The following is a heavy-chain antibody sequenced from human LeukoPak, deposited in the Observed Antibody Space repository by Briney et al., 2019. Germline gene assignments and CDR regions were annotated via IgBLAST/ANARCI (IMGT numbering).Heavy chain of an antibody. D-gene: IGHD6-13*01. CDR2: INPNSGGT. CDR3: ASRRGIAAGMDV. Sequence: ASVKVSCKASGYTFTGYYMHWVRQAPGQGLEWMGWINPNSGGTNYAQKFQGRVTMTRDTSISTAYMELSRLRSVATAVYYCASRRGIAAGMDVWGQGTTVTVSS. CDR1: GYTFTGYY. V-gene: IGHV1-2*02. J-gene: IGHJ6*02.